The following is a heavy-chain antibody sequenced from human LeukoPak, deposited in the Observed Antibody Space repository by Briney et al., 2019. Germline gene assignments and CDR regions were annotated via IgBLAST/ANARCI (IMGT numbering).Heavy chain of an antibody. CDR2: INHSGST. J-gene: IGHJ4*02. Sequence: SETLSLTCAVYGGSFSGHYWSWIRQPPGKGLEWIGEINHSGSTNYNPSLKSRVTISVDTSKNQFSLKLSSVTAADTAVYYCARGSRGGARPLDYWGQGTLVTVSS. V-gene: IGHV4-34*01. CDR1: GGSFSGHY. CDR3: ARGSRGGARPLDY. D-gene: IGHD3-16*01.